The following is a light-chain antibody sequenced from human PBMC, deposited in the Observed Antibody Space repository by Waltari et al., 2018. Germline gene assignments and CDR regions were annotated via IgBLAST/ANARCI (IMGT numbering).Light chain of an antibody. CDR3: QQYNSYLT. Sequence: DIQMTQSPSTLSASVGYRVTITCRASQRISSWLAWYQQKPGKAPKLLIYKASSLESGVPSRFSGSGSGTEFTLTISSLQPDDFATYYCQQYNSYLTFGQGTKVEIK. J-gene: IGKJ1*01. CDR1: QRISSW. CDR2: KAS. V-gene: IGKV1-5*03.